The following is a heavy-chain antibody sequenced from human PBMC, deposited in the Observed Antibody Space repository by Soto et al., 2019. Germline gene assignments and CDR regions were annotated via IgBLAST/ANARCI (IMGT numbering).Heavy chain of an antibody. Sequence: SETLSLTCTVSGGSISSYYWSWIRQPPGKGLEWIGYIYYSGSTNYNPSLKSRFTISVDTSKNQFSLKLSSVTAADTAVYYCARERGANAFDIWGQGTMVTVSS. D-gene: IGHD3-10*01. CDR3: ARERGANAFDI. CDR2: IYYSGST. J-gene: IGHJ3*02. V-gene: IGHV4-59*01. CDR1: GGSISSYY.